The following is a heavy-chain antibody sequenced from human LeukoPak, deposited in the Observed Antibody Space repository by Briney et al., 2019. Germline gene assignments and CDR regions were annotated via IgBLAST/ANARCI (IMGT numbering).Heavy chain of an antibody. Sequence: PSETLSLTXAVYGGSFSGYYWSWFRQPPGKGLEWIGEINHSGSTNYNPSLKSRVTISVDTSKNQFSLKLSSVTAADTAVYYCARGLGYYDFWSGYSNWFDPWGQGTLVTVSS. V-gene: IGHV4-34*01. D-gene: IGHD3-3*01. J-gene: IGHJ5*02. CDR1: GGSFSGYY. CDR3: ARGLGYYDFWSGYSNWFDP. CDR2: INHSGST.